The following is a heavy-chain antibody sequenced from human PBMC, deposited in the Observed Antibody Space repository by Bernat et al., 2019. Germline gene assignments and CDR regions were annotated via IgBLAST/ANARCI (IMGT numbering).Heavy chain of an antibody. CDR1: GGSISSSSYY. D-gene: IGHD3-10*01. V-gene: IGHV4-39*01. CDR3: ARHTITMVRGVITPNWFDP. J-gene: IGHJ5*02. Sequence: QLQLQESDPGLVKPSETLSLTCTVSGGSISSSSYYWGWIRQPPGKGLEWIGSIYYSGSTYYNPSLKSRVTISVDTSKNQFSLKLSSVTAADTAVYYCARHTITMVRGVITPNWFDPWGQGTLVTVSS. CDR2: IYYSGST.